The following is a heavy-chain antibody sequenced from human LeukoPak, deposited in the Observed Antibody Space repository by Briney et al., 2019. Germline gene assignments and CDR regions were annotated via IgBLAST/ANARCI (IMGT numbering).Heavy chain of an antibody. CDR3: AKANWVSDADAVF. CDR1: GFSFSSYA. Sequence: GGSLRLSCAASGFSFSSYAKSWVRRAPGGRLGWVSSLRGNGEAFYADSVRGRFILSRDESRNTVYLQLNDLRVEDTAVYYCAKANWVSDADAVFWGQGTLVTVSS. J-gene: IGHJ1*01. V-gene: IGHV3-23*01. CDR2: LRGNGEA. D-gene: IGHD3-10*01.